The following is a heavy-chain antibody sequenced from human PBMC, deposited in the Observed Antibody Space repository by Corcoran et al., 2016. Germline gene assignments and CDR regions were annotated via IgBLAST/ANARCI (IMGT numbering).Heavy chain of an antibody. D-gene: IGHD5-12*01. CDR1: GGSISSSSYY. CDR3: ARTHLADIVASDY. V-gene: IGHV4-39*01. CDR2: IYYSGST. Sequence: QLQLQESGPGLVKPSETLSLTCTVSGGSISSSSYYWGWIRQPPGKGLEWIGSIYYSGSTYYNPSLKSRVTISVDTSKNQFSLKLSSVTAADTAVYYCARTHLADIVASDYWGQGTLVTVSS. J-gene: IGHJ4*02.